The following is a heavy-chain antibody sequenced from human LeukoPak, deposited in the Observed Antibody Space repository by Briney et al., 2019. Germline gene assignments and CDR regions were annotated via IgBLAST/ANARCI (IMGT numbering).Heavy chain of an antibody. CDR3: ARRAEPYYDFWSGYQPYYFDY. CDR2: IYYSGST. CDR1: GGSISSSSYY. V-gene: IGHV4-39*01. D-gene: IGHD3-3*01. Sequence: SETLSLTSTVSGGSISSSSYYWGWIRQPPGKGLEWIGSIYYSGSTYYNPSLKSRVTISVDTSKNQFSLKLSSVTAADTAVYYCARRAEPYYDFWSGYQPYYFDYWGEGTLVTVSS. J-gene: IGHJ4*02.